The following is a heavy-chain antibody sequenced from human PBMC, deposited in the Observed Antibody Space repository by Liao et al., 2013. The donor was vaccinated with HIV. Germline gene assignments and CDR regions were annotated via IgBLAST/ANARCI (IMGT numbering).Heavy chain of an antibody. CDR1: GGSFSGYY. CDR3: AGYSDYTIFYHYMDV. D-gene: IGHD4-11*01. V-gene: IGHV4-34*01. CDR2: ITHSGST. J-gene: IGHJ6*03. Sequence: QVQLQQWGTGLLKPSETLSLTCAVYGGSFSGYYWRWIRQPPREGAWSGLGRITHSGSTKYNPSLKSRVTLSIDTSRNQFSLKLNSVTAADTAVYYCAGYSDYTIFYHYMDVWGKGTTVSVSS.